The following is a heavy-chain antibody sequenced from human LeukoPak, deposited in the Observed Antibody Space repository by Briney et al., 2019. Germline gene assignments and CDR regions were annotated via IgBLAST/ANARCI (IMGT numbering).Heavy chain of an antibody. Sequence: ASVKVSCTASGYTFTGYYMHWVRQAPGQGLEWMGWINPNSGGTNYAQKFQGRVTMTRDTSISTAYIELSRLRSDDTAVYYCARDFIPYCGGDCFGGDFDYWAQGTLVTVSS. D-gene: IGHD2-21*02. J-gene: IGHJ4*02. CDR1: GYTFTGYY. CDR3: ARDFIPYCGGDCFGGDFDY. V-gene: IGHV1-2*02. CDR2: INPNSGGT.